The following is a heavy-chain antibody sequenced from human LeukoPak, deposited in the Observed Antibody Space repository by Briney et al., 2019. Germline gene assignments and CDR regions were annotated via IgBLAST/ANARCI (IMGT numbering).Heavy chain of an antibody. Sequence: GGSLRLSCAASGFTFSSYEMNWVRQAPGKGLEWVSVINSGGNTYYADSVKGRFTISRDNSKNTLYLQMNSLRAEDTAVYYCATGPVTIWGQGTLVTVSP. CDR1: GFTFSSYE. V-gene: IGHV3-53*01. CDR3: ATGPVTI. J-gene: IGHJ4*02. D-gene: IGHD4-17*01. CDR2: INSGGNT.